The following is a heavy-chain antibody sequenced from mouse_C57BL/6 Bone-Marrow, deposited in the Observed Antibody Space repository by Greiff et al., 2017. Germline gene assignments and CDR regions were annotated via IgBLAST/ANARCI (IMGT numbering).Heavy chain of an antibody. V-gene: IGHV1-59*01. CDR1: GYTFTSYW. Sequence: QVQLQQPGAELVRPGTSVKLSCKASGYTFTSYWMHWVKQRPGQGLEWIGVIDPSDSYTNYNQKFKGKATLTVDTSSSTAYMQLSSLTSEDSAVYYCARWTTVVVYYYAMDYWGQGTSVTVSS. CDR3: ARWTTVVVYYYAMDY. D-gene: IGHD1-1*01. J-gene: IGHJ4*01. CDR2: IDPSDSYT.